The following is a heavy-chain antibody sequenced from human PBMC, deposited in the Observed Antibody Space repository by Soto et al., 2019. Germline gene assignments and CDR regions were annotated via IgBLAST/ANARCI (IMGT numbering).Heavy chain of an antibody. J-gene: IGHJ5*02. Sequence: PSETLSLTCTVSGASVSAGSYYWSWIRQPPGKGLEWIGFIYYTGTTRYNPSLQSRVLMSVDTSKNQLSLDLNSVTAADTAVYYCARLFGGYCSSTSCPNTIFGVVIIPNWFDPWGQGTLVTVSS. CDR1: GASVSAGSYY. CDR2: IYYTGTT. D-gene: IGHD3-3*01. V-gene: IGHV4-61*01. CDR3: ARLFGGYCSSTSCPNTIFGVVIIPNWFDP.